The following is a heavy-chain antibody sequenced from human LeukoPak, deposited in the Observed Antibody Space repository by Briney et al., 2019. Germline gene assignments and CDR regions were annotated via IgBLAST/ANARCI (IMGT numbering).Heavy chain of an antibody. D-gene: IGHD2-2*01. CDR1: GFTFSDYY. CDR3: ARDRAVPAAMLGFYYYYGMDV. V-gene: IGHV3-11*01. Sequence: GGSLRLSCAASGFTFSDYYMSWIRQAPGKGLEWVSYISSSGSTIYYADSVKGRFTISRDNAKSSLYLQMNSLRAEDTAVYYCARDRAVPAAMLGFYYYYGMDVWGQGTTVTVSS. CDR2: ISSSGSTI. J-gene: IGHJ6*02.